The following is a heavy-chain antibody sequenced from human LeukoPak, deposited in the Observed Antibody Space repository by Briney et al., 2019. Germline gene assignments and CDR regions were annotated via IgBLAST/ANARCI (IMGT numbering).Heavy chain of an antibody. V-gene: IGHV1-69*04. CDR3: ARALSYYYDSSGYYSAAEYFQH. Sequence: RASVKVSCKASGGTFSSYAISWVRQAPGQGLEWMGRIIPILGIANYAQKFQGRVTITADKSTSTAYMELSSLRSEDTAVYYCARALSYYYDSSGYYSAAEYFQHWGQRTPVTVSS. CDR2: IIPILGIA. CDR1: GGTFSSYA. D-gene: IGHD3-22*01. J-gene: IGHJ1*01.